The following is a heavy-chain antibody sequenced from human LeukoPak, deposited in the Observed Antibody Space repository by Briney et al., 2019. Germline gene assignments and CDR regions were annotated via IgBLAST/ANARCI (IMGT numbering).Heavy chain of an antibody. CDR1: GFIFSRYG. J-gene: IGHJ4*02. V-gene: IGHV3-30*18. D-gene: IGHD4-17*01. CDR3: AKSWDTVTRGRTYFDY. Sequence: GSLKLSCVASGFIFSRYGMHWVRQAPGKGLEWVAIISNDGSETYYVDSVKGRFTISRDNSKNMLYLQVNSLRVEDTAVYYCAKSWDTVTRGRTYFDYWGQGTLVTVSS. CDR2: ISNDGSET.